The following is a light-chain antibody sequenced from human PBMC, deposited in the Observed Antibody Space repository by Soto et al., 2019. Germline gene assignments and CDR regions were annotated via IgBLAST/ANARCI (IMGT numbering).Light chain of an antibody. CDR1: QSVSSSS. V-gene: IGKV3-20*01. J-gene: IGKJ1*01. CDR2: AAC. CDR3: QQYRT. Sequence: EIVWTQSPGTLSLSPGERATLSCRASQSVSSSSLACYRQNPGQAPSLLFCAACSRATGIPDKFRGRGSGTDFTLTISRLEHEDFAVYYCQQYRTFGQGTKVDIK.